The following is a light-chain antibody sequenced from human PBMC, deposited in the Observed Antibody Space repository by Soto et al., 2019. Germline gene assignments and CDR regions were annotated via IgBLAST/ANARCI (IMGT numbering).Light chain of an antibody. CDR1: SSNIGAGFD. Sequence: QSVLTQPHSVSGAPGQRVTISCTGSSSNIGAGFDVHWYQQLPGTVPKLLIYGDINRPSGVPDRLSGSKSGTSASLAITGLHAEDEAEYYCQSYDSSLTGSKVVVCGGTKLTVL. V-gene: IGLV1-40*01. CDR3: QSYDSSLTGSKVV. J-gene: IGLJ2*01. CDR2: GDI.